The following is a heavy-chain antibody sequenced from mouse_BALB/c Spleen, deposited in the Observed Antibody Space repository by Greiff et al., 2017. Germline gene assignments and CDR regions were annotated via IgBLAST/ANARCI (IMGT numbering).Heavy chain of an antibody. CDR3: ARARPEDYYAMDY. Sequence: VMLVESGPGLVAPSQSLSITCTVSGFSLTGYGVNWVRQPPGKGLEWLGMIWGDGSTDYNSALKSRLSISKDNSKSQVFLKMNSLQTDDTARYYCARARPEDYYAMDYWGQGTSVTVSS. V-gene: IGHV2-6-7*01. D-gene: IGHD1-2*01. CDR1: GFSLTGYG. CDR2: IWGDGST. J-gene: IGHJ4*01.